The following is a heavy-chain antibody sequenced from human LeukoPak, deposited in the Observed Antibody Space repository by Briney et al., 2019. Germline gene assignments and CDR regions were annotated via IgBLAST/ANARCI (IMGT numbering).Heavy chain of an antibody. CDR3: ARAMSGYCSGGSCYSGAFDI. CDR2: ISSSGSTI. D-gene: IGHD2-15*01. CDR1: GFTFSDYY. J-gene: IGHJ3*02. Sequence: GGSLRLSCAASGFTFSDYYMSWIRQAPGKGLEWVSYISSSGSTIYYADSVKGRFTISRDNAKNSLYLQMNSLRAEDTAVYYCARAMSGYCSGGSCYSGAFDIWGQGTMVTISS. V-gene: IGHV3-11*01.